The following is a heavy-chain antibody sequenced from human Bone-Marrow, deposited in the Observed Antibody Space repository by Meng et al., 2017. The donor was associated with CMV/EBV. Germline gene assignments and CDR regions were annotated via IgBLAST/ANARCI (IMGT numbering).Heavy chain of an antibody. Sequence: SETLSLTCAVYGGSFSGYYWSWIRQPPGKGLEWIGEINHSGSTNYNPSLKSRVTISVDTSKNQFSLKLSPVTAADTAVYYCARAYLVVGGAFDIWGQGTMVTV. D-gene: IGHD2-15*01. CDR3: ARAYLVVGGAFDI. CDR1: GGSFSGYY. J-gene: IGHJ3*02. V-gene: IGHV4-34*01. CDR2: INHSGST.